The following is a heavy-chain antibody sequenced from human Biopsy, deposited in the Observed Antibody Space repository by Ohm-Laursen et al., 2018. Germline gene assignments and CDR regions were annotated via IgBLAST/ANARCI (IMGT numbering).Heavy chain of an antibody. Sequence: SETLSLTCAVSSGSISGNYWGWIRQPPGKGLEWMGEINHTGSTKYNPSLMSRVTISIDTSNSQFSLKLTSVTAADTVVYFCARARAYSDFWGGPKDYWGQGILVTVSS. CDR1: SGSISGNY. D-gene: IGHD3-3*01. CDR3: ARARAYSDFWGGPKDY. J-gene: IGHJ4*02. CDR2: INHTGST. V-gene: IGHV4-34*01.